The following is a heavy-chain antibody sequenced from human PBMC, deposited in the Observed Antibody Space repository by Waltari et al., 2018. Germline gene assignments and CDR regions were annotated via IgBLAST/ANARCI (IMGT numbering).Heavy chain of an antibody. D-gene: IGHD2-21*01. CDR2: IIPILGIA. CDR1: GGTFISYA. Sequence: QVQLVQSGAEVKKPGSSVKVSCKASGGTFISYAISWVRQPPGHGLEWMGRIIPILGIANYAQKFQGRVTITADKSTSTAYMELSSLRSEDTAVYYCASWSAYCGGDCYSLSVDYWGQGTLVTVSS. J-gene: IGHJ4*02. CDR3: ASWSAYCGGDCYSLSVDY. V-gene: IGHV1-69*09.